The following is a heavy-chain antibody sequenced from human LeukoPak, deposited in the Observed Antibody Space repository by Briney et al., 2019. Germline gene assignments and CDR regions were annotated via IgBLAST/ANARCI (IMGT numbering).Heavy chain of an antibody. J-gene: IGHJ4*02. Sequence: SGPTLVNPTQTLTLTCTFSGFSLSTSGVGVGWIRQPPGKALEWLALIYWDEDKRYRPSLKSRLTITKDTSKNQVVLTMTNMDPVDTATYYRAHRYSFYFDGSAYFDYWGQGTLVTVSS. CDR2: IYWDEDK. V-gene: IGHV2-5*02. D-gene: IGHD3-22*01. CDR1: GFSLSTSGVG. CDR3: AHRYSFYFDGSAYFDY.